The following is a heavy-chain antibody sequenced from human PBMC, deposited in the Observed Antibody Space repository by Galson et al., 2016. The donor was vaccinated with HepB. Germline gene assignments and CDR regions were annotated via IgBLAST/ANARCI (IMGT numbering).Heavy chain of an antibody. CDR2: ITDRGDGA. J-gene: IGHJ4*02. D-gene: IGHD4/OR15-4a*01. V-gene: IGHV3-23*01. Sequence: SLRLSCAASGFSFSSYGMSWVRQAPGKGLEWVSAITDRGDGATYADSVRGRFTLSRDNSKNTLYLQMNGLRAEDTAMYYCAKPYDWNGAYLPYDSWGQGTRVTVSS. CDR3: AKPYDWNGAYLPYDS. CDR1: GFSFSSYG.